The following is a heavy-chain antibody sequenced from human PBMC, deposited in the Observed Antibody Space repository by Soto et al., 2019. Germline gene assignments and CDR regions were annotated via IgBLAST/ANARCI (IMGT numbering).Heavy chain of an antibody. D-gene: IGHD3-9*01. V-gene: IGHV3-48*03. CDR2: ISVSGTMR. CDR3: ATAGLTGTV. Sequence: PGGSLRLSCAPSGFTFISYEMNWVRQAPGKGLEWVSYISVSGTMRFYADAVKGRFTISRDNTKKILYLQMNSLRAEDTALYYCATAGLTGTVWGQGTTVTVS. CDR1: GFTFISYE. J-gene: IGHJ6*02.